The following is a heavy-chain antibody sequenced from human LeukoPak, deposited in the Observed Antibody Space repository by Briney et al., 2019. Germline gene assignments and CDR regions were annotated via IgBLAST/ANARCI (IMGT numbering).Heavy chain of an antibody. CDR1: GFIFSRYW. V-gene: IGHV3-74*01. Sequence: GGSLRLSCAASGFIFSRYWMHWVRQAPGKGLVWVSRINGDGSTLSYADSVKGRFTISRDNAKNTLYLQMNSLRAEDTAVYYCARDGTSDYWGQGTLVTVSS. J-gene: IGHJ4*02. D-gene: IGHD1-1*01. CDR2: INGDGSTL. CDR3: ARDGTSDY.